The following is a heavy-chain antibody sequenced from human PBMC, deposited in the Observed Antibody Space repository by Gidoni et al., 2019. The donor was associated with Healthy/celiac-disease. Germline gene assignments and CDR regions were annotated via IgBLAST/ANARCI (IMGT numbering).Heavy chain of an antibody. D-gene: IGHD1-1*01. Sequence: QVQLVESGGGVVQPGRSLRLSCSASGLPFSSYAMHWVRQAPGKGLEWVAVISYDGSNKYYADSVKGRFTISRDNSKNTLYLQMNSLRAEDTAVYYCARDIDNREAFDIWGQGTMVTVSS. CDR1: GLPFSSYA. CDR2: ISYDGSNK. J-gene: IGHJ3*02. V-gene: IGHV3-30-3*01. CDR3: ARDIDNREAFDI.